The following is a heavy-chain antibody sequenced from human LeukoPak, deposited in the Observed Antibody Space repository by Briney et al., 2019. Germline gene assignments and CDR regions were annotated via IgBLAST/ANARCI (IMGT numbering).Heavy chain of an antibody. CDR1: GGSISSYY. V-gene: IGHV3-11*04. J-gene: IGHJ4*02. CDR3: ARQLSFGDLSSR. D-gene: IGHD3-10*01. CDR2: IGSTDSDI. Sequence: LSLTCTVSGGSISSYYWSWIRQPPGKGLEWISFIGSTDSDIYYADSVKGRFTITRDNAKNSLYLQMNSLRDEDTAVYYCARQLSFGDLSSRGGQGTLVTVSS.